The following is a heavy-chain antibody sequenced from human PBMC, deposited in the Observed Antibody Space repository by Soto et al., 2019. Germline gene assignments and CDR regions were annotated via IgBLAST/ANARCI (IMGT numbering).Heavy chain of an antibody. CDR2: IIPIFGTA. Sequence: QVQLVQSGAEVKKPGSSVKVSCKASGGTFSSYAISWVRQAPGQGLEWMGGIIPIFGTANYAQKFQGRVTITGEKSTSTAELELSSLSSEETAVYYCAPRGGGQTPVVSWFDPWGQGTLVTVSS. D-gene: IGHD2-21*01. CDR3: APRGGGQTPVVSWFDP. J-gene: IGHJ5*02. CDR1: GGTFSSYA. V-gene: IGHV1-69*06.